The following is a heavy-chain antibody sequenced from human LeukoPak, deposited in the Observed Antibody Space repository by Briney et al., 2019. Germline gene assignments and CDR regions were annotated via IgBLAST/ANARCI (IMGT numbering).Heavy chain of an antibody. CDR3: AREGGYDMYYFDY. CDR2: IYYSGST. V-gene: IGHV4-61*01. D-gene: IGHD5-12*01. CDR1: DGSINSGSFY. J-gene: IGHJ4*02. Sequence: PSETLSLNCSVSDGSINSGSFYWAWIRQPPGKGLEWIGYIYYSGSTNYNPSLKSRVTISVDTSKNQFSLKLSSVTAADTAVYYCAREGGYDMYYFDYWGQGTLVTVSS.